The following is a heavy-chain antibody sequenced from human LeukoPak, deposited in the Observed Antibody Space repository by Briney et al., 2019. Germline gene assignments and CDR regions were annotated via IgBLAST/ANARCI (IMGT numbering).Heavy chain of an antibody. CDR3: ARVKYDYVWGSYRDIDLTDY. V-gene: IGHV4-39*01. J-gene: IGHJ4*02. CDR2: IYYSGST. CDR1: GGSISSSSYY. D-gene: IGHD3-16*02. Sequence: KASETLSLTCTVSGGSISSSSYYWGWIRQTPGKGLEWIGSIYYSGSTFYSPSLKSRVTISVDTSKNQFSLKLSSVTAADTAVYYCARVKYDYVWGSYRDIDLTDYWGQGTLVTVSS.